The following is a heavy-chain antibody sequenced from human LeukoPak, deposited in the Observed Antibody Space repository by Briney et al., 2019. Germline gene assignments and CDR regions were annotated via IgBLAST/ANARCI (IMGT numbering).Heavy chain of an antibody. J-gene: IGHJ3*02. D-gene: IGHD5-24*01. CDR1: GFTFGSYA. V-gene: IGHV3-23*01. CDR2: ISGSGGTT. CDR3: AKRDGYNGDAFDI. Sequence: GGSLRLSCAASGFTFGSYAMSWVRQAPGKGLEWVSAISGSGGTTYYADSVKGRFTISRDNSKNTLYVQMNSLRAEDTAVYYCAKRDGYNGDAFDIWGQGTMVTVSS.